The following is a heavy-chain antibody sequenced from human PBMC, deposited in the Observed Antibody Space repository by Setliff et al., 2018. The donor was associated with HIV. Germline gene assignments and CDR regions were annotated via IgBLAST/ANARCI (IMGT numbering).Heavy chain of an antibody. J-gene: IGHJ3*02. CDR2: MNPNSGNT. V-gene: IGHV1-8*02. Sequence: GALVKVSCKASGYTFTNYDINWVRQATGQGLEWMGWMNPNSGNTGYAQKFLGRVTMTRNTSISTAYMELRSLRSEDTAVYFCARVTPYCGGDCFDAFDIWGQGTMVTVSS. CDR3: ARVTPYCGGDCFDAFDI. CDR1: GYTFTNYD. D-gene: IGHD2-21*02.